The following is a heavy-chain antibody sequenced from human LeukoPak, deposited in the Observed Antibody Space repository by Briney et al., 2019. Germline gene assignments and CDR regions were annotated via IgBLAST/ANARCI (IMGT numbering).Heavy chain of an antibody. J-gene: IGHJ5*02. V-gene: IGHV1-46*01. Sequence: ASVKVSCKTSGYTFTGYYMHWVRQAPGQGLEWMGVINPSGTGTSYAQKFQGRITMSRDTSTSTVYMELSSLRSEDTAFYYCATDHSMANTAWWFDPWGQGTLVTVSS. CDR3: ATDHSMANTAWWFDP. CDR2: INPSGTGT. D-gene: IGHD5-24*01. CDR1: GYTFTGYY.